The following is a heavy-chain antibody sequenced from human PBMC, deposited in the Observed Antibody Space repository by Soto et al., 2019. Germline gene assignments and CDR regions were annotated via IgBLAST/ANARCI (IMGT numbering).Heavy chain of an antibody. CDR3: VKNRWYTAYAFDY. CDR1: GFTFSTHA. CDR2: LGKTGA. J-gene: IGHJ4*02. V-gene: IGHV3-23*01. D-gene: IGHD6-13*01. Sequence: EVQLLESGGGLVQPGGSLRLSCAASGFTFSTHAMSWVRQSPVKGLELVASLGKTGAYYADSLKGRFFISRDTSKSTLFLQLNNVRADDAANYCCVKNRWYTAYAFDYWGQGTLVTVSS.